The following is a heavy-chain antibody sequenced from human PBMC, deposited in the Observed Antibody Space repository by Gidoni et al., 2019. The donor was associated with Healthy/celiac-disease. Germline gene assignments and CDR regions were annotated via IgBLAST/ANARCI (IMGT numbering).Heavy chain of an antibody. Sequence: EVQRVETGGGWIKPGGSRRLSCAASGFTVSSNYMSWVRQAPGKGLEWVSVLYSGGSTYSAASLKARFTISRANSKPTLYLQMHRLRAEDPAVYYCASSIGWGYFDYWGQGTLVTVSS. J-gene: IGHJ4*02. CDR3: ASSIGWGYFDY. CDR2: LYSGGST. D-gene: IGHD1-26*01. V-gene: IGHV3-53*02. CDR1: GFTVSSNY.